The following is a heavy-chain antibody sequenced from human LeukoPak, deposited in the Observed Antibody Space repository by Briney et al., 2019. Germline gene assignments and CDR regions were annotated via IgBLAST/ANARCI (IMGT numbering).Heavy chain of an antibody. CDR1: GGSVKTYY. V-gene: IGHV4-59*02. J-gene: IGHJ3*02. D-gene: IGHD5-24*01. Sequence: PSETLSLTCTVSGGSVKTYYWSWIRQPPGKGLEWIGYIHYSGSTNYNPSLKSRVTISVDTSKNQFSLKLSSVTAADTAEYYCARDGQLRNAFDIWGQGTMLTVSS. CDR2: IHYSGST. CDR3: ARDGQLRNAFDI.